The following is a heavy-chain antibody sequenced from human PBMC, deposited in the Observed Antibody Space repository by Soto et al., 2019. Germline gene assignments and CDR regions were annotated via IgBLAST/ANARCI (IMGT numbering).Heavy chain of an antibody. J-gene: IGHJ4*02. CDR3: ARTNCTNGVCSHYFAY. V-gene: IGHV1-69*13. CDR1: GGTFSSYA. Sequence: GASVKVSCKASGGTFSSYAISWVRQAPGQGLEWMGGIIPIFGTANYAQKFQGRVTITADESTSTAYMELSSLRSEDTAVYYCARTNCTNGVCSHYFAYWRQGTLSPSPQ. CDR2: IIPIFGTA. D-gene: IGHD2-8*01.